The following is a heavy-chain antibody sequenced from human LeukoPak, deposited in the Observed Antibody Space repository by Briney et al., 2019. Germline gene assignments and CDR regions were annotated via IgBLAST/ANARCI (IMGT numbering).Heavy chain of an antibody. Sequence: GGSLRLSCAASGFTFSSYSMNWVRQAPGKGLEWVSSIRSSSSHVYYANSVKGRFTISRDNAKKSLYLQMNSLSAEDTAVYYCARLYYDSSGSFAYWGQGTLVTVSS. V-gene: IGHV3-21*01. CDR1: GFTFSSYS. D-gene: IGHD3-22*01. J-gene: IGHJ4*02. CDR2: IRSSSSHV. CDR3: ARLYYDSSGSFAY.